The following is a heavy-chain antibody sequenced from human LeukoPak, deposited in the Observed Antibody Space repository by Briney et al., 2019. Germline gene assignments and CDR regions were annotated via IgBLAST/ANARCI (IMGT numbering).Heavy chain of an antibody. D-gene: IGHD3-10*01. V-gene: IGHV4-31*03. CDR1: GGSISSGGYY. J-gene: IGHJ4*02. Sequence: SETLSLTCTVSGGSISSGGYYWSWIRQHPGKGLEWIGYIYYSGSTYYNPSLKSRVTISVDTSKNQFSLKLSSVTAADTAVYYCARDGGSGYYFDNWGQGTLVTVSS. CDR2: IYYSGST. CDR3: ARDGGSGYYFDN.